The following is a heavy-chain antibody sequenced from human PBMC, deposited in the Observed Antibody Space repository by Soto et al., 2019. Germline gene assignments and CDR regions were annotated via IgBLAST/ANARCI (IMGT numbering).Heavy chain of an antibody. CDR2: IDPSDSYT. D-gene: IGHD2-2*01. Sequence: PGESLKISCKGSGYSFTSYWISWVRQMPGKGLEWMGRIDPSDSYTNYSPSFQGHVTISADKSISTAYLQWSSLKASDTAMYYCASQPLGYCSSTSCSHEGYYYYGMDVWGQGTTVTAP. V-gene: IGHV5-10-1*01. J-gene: IGHJ6*02. CDR3: ASQPLGYCSSTSCSHEGYYYYGMDV. CDR1: GYSFTSYW.